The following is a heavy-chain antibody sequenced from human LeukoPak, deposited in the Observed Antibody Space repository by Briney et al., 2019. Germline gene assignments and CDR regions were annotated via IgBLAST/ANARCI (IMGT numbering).Heavy chain of an antibody. CDR3: ARVGYCSGGSCSYYFDY. J-gene: IGHJ4*02. V-gene: IGHV1-18*01. CDR2: ISAYNGNT. D-gene: IGHD2-15*01. Sequence: ASVNVSCKASGYTFTSYGISWVRQAPGQGLEWMGWISAYNGNTNYAQKLQGRVTMTTDTSTSTAYMELRSLRSDDTAVYYCARVGYCSGGSCSYYFDYWGQGTLVTVSS. CDR1: GYTFTSYG.